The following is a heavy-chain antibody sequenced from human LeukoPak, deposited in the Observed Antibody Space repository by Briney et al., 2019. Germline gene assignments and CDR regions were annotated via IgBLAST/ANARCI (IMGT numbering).Heavy chain of an antibody. Sequence: ASVKVSCKASGYTFTGYYMHWVRQAPGQGLEGMGWINPNSGGTNYAQKFQGWVTMTRDTSLSTAYMELSRLRSDDTAVYYCARGPRFGGVIVPDFYYGMDVWGKGTTVTVSS. V-gene: IGHV1-2*04. J-gene: IGHJ6*04. CDR1: GYTFTGYY. D-gene: IGHD3-16*02. CDR3: ARGPRFGGVIVPDFYYGMDV. CDR2: INPNSGGT.